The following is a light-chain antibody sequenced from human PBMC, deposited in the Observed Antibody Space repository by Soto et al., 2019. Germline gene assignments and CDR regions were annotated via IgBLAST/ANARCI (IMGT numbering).Light chain of an antibody. J-gene: IGLJ1*01. CDR3: CSYAGSYTRV. CDR2: DVG. V-gene: IGLV2-11*01. Sequence: QSLLTHPRSRSGSPGQSVTISCTGTSTDVSGYNYVSSYQQHPGKAPNLRIYDVGKRPSRVRDRFSCSKTDNTACLTPSGLQAEDEADYYCCSYAGSYTRVFGTGTKVT. CDR1: STDVSGYNY.